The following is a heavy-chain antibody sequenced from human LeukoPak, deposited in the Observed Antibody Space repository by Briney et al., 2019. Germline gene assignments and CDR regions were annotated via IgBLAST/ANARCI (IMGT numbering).Heavy chain of an antibody. J-gene: IGHJ4*02. V-gene: IGHV1-3*01. CDR2: INAGNGNT. D-gene: IGHD5-12*01. CDR3: ARDQGDIVATAFDY. CDR1: GYTFTSYA. Sequence: GASVKVSCTASGYTFTSYAMHWVRQAPGQRLEWMGWINAGNGNTKYSQKFQGRVTITRDTSASTAYMELSSLRSEDTAVYYCARDQGDIVATAFDYWGQGTLVTVSS.